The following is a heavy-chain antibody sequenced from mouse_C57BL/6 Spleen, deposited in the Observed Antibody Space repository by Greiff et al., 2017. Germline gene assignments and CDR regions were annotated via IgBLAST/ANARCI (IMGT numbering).Heavy chain of an antibody. CDR2: LWSGGST. CDR1: GFSLTSYG. Sequence: VKLEESGPGLVQPSQSLSITCTVSGFSLTSYGVHWVRQSPGKGLEWLGVLWSGGSTDYNAAFISRLSISKDNSKSQVFFKMNSLQADDTAIYYCARERAWDESGYFDYWGQGTTLTVSS. D-gene: IGHD4-1*01. J-gene: IGHJ2*01. CDR3: ARERAWDESGYFDY. V-gene: IGHV2-2*01.